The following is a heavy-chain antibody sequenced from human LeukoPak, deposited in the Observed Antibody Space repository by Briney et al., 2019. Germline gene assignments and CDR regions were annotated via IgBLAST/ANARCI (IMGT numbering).Heavy chain of an antibody. CDR2: IHYTGST. D-gene: IGHD6-19*01. CDR3: ARNSGAFDY. V-gene: IGHV4-59*01. J-gene: IGHJ4*02. Sequence: IPSETLSLTCTVSGGSINSYYWSWIRQPPGKGLEWIGYIHYTGSTRYNPSLKSRVTISMDTSKNQFSLKLSSVTAADTAVYYCARNSGAFDYWGRGTLVTVSS. CDR1: GGSINSYY.